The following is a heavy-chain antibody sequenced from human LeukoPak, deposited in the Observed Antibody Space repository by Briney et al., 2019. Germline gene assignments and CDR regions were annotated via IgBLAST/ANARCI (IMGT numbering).Heavy chain of an antibody. CDR3: AKDRVGATRFGAFDI. CDR2: ISGSGDST. J-gene: IGHJ3*02. D-gene: IGHD1-26*01. V-gene: IGHV3-23*01. CDR1: GFTFSSYA. Sequence: PGGSLRLSCAASGFTFSSYAMTWVRQAPGKGLGWVSAISGSGDSTYYADSVEGRFTISRDNSKNTLYLQMNSLRAEDTAVYYCAKDRVGATRFGAFDIWGQGTMVTVSS.